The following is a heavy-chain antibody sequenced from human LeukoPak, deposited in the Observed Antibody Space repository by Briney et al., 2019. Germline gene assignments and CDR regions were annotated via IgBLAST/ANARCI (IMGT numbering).Heavy chain of an antibody. CDR1: GGTFSSYA. V-gene: IGHV1-69*06. J-gene: IGHJ4*02. Sequence: ASVKVSCKASGGTFSSYAISWVRQAPGQGLEWMGGIIPIFGTANYAQKFQGRVTITADKSTSTAYMELSSLRSDDTAVYYCASAGVYGDYFSGDYWGQGTLVTVSS. D-gene: IGHD4-17*01. CDR3: ASAGVYGDYFSGDY. CDR2: IIPIFGTA.